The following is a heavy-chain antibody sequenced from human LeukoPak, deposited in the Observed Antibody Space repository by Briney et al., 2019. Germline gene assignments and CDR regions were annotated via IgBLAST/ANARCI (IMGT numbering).Heavy chain of an antibody. J-gene: IGHJ3*02. CDR2: IFTSGST. CDR3: ARGYGDYVMMDAFDI. D-gene: IGHD4-17*01. Sequence: SETLSLTCTVSGGSISSYYWSWIRQPAGKGLEWIGRIFTSGSTNYNPSLKSRVTMSVDTSKNQFSLKLSSVTAADTAVYYCARGYGDYVMMDAFDIWGQGTMVTVSS. CDR1: GGSISSYY. V-gene: IGHV4-4*07.